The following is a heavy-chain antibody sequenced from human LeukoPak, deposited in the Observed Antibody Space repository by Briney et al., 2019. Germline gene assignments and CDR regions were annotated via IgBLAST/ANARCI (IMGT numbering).Heavy chain of an antibody. V-gene: IGHV4-31*03. J-gene: IGHJ4*02. CDR2: IYDSGST. D-gene: IGHD6-13*01. CDR3: ARPHSSSWDYFDN. Sequence: SSQTLSLTCTVSGGSISSGVYYWIWIRQHPGKGLEWVGYIYDSGSTYCDPSLKSRATISVDTSKNQFSLKLSSVTPTATAVYFCARPHSSSWDYFDNWGPGTLVTVSS. CDR1: GGSISSGVYY.